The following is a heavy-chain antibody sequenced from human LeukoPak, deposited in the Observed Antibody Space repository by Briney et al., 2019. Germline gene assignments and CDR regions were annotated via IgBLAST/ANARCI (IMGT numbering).Heavy chain of an antibody. Sequence: GGSLRLTCVASGFTFSTYWMHWVRQAPGKGLLWVSRLSGDGSSTAYADSLKGRFTISRDNAKHTLYLQMNSLRADDTAVYFCARASTTVPNLLDNWGQGTLVTVSS. D-gene: IGHD4-17*01. CDR2: LSGDGSST. V-gene: IGHV3-74*03. CDR3: ARASTTVPNLLDN. J-gene: IGHJ4*02. CDR1: GFTFSTYW.